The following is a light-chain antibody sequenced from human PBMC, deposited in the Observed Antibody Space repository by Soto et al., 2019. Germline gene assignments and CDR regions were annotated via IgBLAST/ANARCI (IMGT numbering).Light chain of an antibody. Sequence: EIVLTQSPGTLSLSPGERATLSCRASQTMTRAYVAWYQQKPGQAPRLLIYAASYRATGISDKFSGSWSGTDFSLTISILAHDDSAVYCCHHNHSPPLTFGGGTKVDIK. J-gene: IGKJ4*01. CDR1: QTMTRAY. CDR3: HHNHSPPLT. CDR2: AAS. V-gene: IGKV3-20*01.